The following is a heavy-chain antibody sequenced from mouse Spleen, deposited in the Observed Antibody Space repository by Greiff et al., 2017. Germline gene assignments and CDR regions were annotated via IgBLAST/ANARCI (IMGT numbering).Heavy chain of an antibody. V-gene: IGHV1-81*01. CDR3: ASYYGSSLYWYFDV. D-gene: IGHD1-1*01. J-gene: IGHJ1*01. CDR1: GYTFTSYG. Sequence: VMLVESGAELARPGASVKLSCKASGYTFTSYGISWVKQRTGQGLEWIGEIYPRSGNTYYNEKFKGKATLTADKSSSTAYMELRSLTSEDSAVYFCASYYGSSLYWYFDVWGAGTTVTVSS. CDR2: IYPRSGNT.